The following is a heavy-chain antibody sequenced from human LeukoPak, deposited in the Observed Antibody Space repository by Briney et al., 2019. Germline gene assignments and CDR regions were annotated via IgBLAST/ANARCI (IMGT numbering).Heavy chain of an antibody. J-gene: IGHJ3*02. Sequence: SETLSLTCTVSGGSISSSSYYWRWIRQPPGRGLEWIGSIYYSGSTYYNPSLKSRVTISVDTSKNQFSLKLSSVTAADTAVYYCARVGYYDSSGYYRPIDIWGQGTMVTVSS. CDR1: GGSISSSSYY. CDR3: ARVGYYDSSGYYRPIDI. V-gene: IGHV4-39*07. D-gene: IGHD3-22*01. CDR2: IYYSGST.